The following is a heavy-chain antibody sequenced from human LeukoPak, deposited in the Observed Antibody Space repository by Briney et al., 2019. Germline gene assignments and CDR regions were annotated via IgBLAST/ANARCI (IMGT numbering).Heavy chain of an antibody. J-gene: IGHJ6*03. Sequence: GGSLRLSCVASGFTFSDSYMAWVRQAPGKGLEWVSYISSGGSTIYYADSVKGRFTISRDNGKNSLYLQLHSLRADDTAVYYCARIESYGSGYYHYYYMDVWGKGTTVTVSS. D-gene: IGHD3-10*01. CDR3: ARIESYGSGYYHYYYMDV. V-gene: IGHV3-11*04. CDR1: GFTFSDSY. CDR2: ISSGGSTI.